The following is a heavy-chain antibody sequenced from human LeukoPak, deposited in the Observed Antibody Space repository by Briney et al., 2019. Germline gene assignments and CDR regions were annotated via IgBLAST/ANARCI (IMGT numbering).Heavy chain of an antibody. CDR3: ARDFSYDFWSGLPPYPDY. CDR2: IKQDGSEK. Sequence: GGSLRLSCAASGFTFSSYAMSWVRQAPGKGLEWVANIKQDGSEKYYVDSVKGRFTISRDNAKNSLYLQMNSLRAEDTAVYYCARDFSYDFWSGLPPYPDYWGQGTLVTVSS. V-gene: IGHV3-7*01. CDR1: GFTFSSYA. J-gene: IGHJ4*02. D-gene: IGHD3-3*01.